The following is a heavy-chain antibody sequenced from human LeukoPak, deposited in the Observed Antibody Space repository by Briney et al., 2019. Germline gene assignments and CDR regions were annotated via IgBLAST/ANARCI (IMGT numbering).Heavy chain of an antibody. D-gene: IGHD3-16*02. J-gene: IGHJ4*02. CDR3: AKVGWSYRSGDY. CDR1: GFTFSSYA. V-gene: IGHV3-23*01. Sequence: GGSLRLSCAASGFTFSSYAMSWVRQAPGKGLEWVSTINGSGGSTYYADSVKGRFTISRDNSKNALYLQMNSLRAEDTAVYDCAKVGWSYRSGDYWGQGTLVTVSS. CDR2: INGSGGST.